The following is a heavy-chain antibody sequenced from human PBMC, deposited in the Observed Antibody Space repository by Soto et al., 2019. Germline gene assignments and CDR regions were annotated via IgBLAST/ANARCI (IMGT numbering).Heavy chain of an antibody. Sequence: VQLFESGGGLVQPGGSLRLACSASGFIFLNYAMTWVRQAPGKGLEWVSTLNGNGGSTYYANSVRGRFTISRYNSRGTLDPHWISLRAQATAVYDCATYPLDRAAADEDFHYNIDVWGTGTTITVSS. V-gene: IGHV3-23*01. CDR2: LNGNGGST. CDR3: ATYPLDRAAADEDFHYNIDV. D-gene: IGHD2-2*02. CDR1: GFIFLNYA. J-gene: IGHJ6*03.